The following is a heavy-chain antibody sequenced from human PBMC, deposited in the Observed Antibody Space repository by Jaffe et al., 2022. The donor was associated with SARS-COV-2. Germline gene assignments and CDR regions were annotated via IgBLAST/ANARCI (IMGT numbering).Heavy chain of an antibody. CDR2: MNPNSGNT. J-gene: IGHJ6*03. CDR3: ARGRLERLAVAGTYYYYYMDV. CDR1: GYTFTSYD. Sequence: QVQLVQSGAEVKKPGASVKVSCKASGYTFTSYDINWVRQATGQGLEWMGWMNPNSGNTGYAQKFQGRVTMTRNTSISTAYMELSSLRSEDTAVYYCARGRLERLAVAGTYYYYYMDVWGKGTTVTVSS. V-gene: IGHV1-8*01. D-gene: IGHD6-19*01.